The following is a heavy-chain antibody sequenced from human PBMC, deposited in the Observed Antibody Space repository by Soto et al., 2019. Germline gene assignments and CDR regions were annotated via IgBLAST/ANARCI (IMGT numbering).Heavy chain of an antibody. Sequence: PGGSLSLSCAASGFTFSSYAMHWVRQAPGKGLEWVAVISYDGSNKYYADSVKGRFTISRDNSKNTLYLQMNSLRAEDTAVYYCARGGIAAAGKHYYYYYGMDVWGQGTTVTVSS. CDR2: ISYDGSNK. CDR1: GFTFSSYA. J-gene: IGHJ6*02. D-gene: IGHD6-13*01. V-gene: IGHV3-30-3*01. CDR3: ARGGIAAAGKHYYYYYGMDV.